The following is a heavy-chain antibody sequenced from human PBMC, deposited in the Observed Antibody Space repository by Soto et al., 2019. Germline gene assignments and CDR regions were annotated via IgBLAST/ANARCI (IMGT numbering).Heavy chain of an antibody. D-gene: IGHD6-13*01. V-gene: IGHV4-59*01. CDR2: IYYRGRT. CDR3: ASLYSIKDNGLDV. J-gene: IGHJ6*02. Sequence: KASETLSLTCAVSCGSISSYSWSWIRQSPGKGLEWIGNIYYRGRTNYNPSLKSRVTISVDTSKNQFSLKVRSVTAADTAVYYCASLYSIKDNGLDVWGQGTTVTVSS. CDR1: CGSISSYS.